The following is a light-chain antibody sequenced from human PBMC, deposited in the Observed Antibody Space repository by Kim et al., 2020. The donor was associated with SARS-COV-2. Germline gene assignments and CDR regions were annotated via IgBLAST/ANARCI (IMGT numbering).Light chain of an antibody. CDR2: GAS. CDR1: QSVSSSY. J-gene: IGKJ1*01. CDR3: QQYGSSTDGT. Sequence: EIVLTQSPGTLSLSPGERATLSCRASQSVSSSYLAWYQQKPGQAPRLLIYGASSRATGIPDRFSGSGSGTDFTLTISRLEPEDFAVYSCQQYGSSTDGTFGQGTKVDIK. V-gene: IGKV3-20*01.